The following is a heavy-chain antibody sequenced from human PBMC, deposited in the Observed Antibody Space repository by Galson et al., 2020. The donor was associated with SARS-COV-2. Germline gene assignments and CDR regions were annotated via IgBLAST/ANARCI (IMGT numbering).Heavy chain of an antibody. CDR1: GGSISSSSYY. D-gene: IGHD2-15*01. Sequence: SETLSLTCTVSGGSISSSSYYWGWIRQPPGKGLEWIGSIYYSGSTYYNPSLKSRVTISVDTSKNQFSLKLSSVTAADTAVYYCAREEIAPYSPLGYYGMDVWGQGTTVTVAS. CDR2: IYYSGST. CDR3: AREEIAPYSPLGYYGMDV. V-gene: IGHV4-39*07. J-gene: IGHJ6*02.